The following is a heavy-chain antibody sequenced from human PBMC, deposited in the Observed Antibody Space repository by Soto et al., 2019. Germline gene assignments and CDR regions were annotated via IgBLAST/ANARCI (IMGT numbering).Heavy chain of an antibody. D-gene: IGHD3-22*01. CDR2: IYYSGST. CDR3: ASETYYYDSSGYFDY. Sequence: SETLSLTCTVSGGSISSGDYYWSWIRQPPGKGLEWIGYIYYSGSTYYNPSLKSRVTISVDTSKNQFSLKLSSVTAADTAVYYCASETYYYDSSGYFDYWGQGTLVTVSS. V-gene: IGHV4-30-4*01. J-gene: IGHJ4*02. CDR1: GGSISSGDYY.